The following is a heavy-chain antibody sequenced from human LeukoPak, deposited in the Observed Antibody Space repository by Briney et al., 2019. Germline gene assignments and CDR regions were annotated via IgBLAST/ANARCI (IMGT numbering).Heavy chain of an antibody. V-gene: IGHV1-8*01. CDR3: AREVSGDFALDS. Sequence: GASVKVSCKASGYTFTTNDINWVRQAAGQGLEWMGWMNPNSGLTDYAPKFQGRITMTRNTSINTAYMELSSLTSEDTAVYLCAREVSGDFALDSWGQGILVTVSS. CDR1: GYTFTTND. J-gene: IGHJ4*02. CDR2: MNPNSGLT.